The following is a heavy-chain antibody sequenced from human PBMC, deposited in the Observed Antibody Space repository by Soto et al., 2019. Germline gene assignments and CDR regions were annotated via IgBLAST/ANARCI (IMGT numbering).Heavy chain of an antibody. D-gene: IGHD2-2*01. Sequence: QVQLVQSGAEVKKPWSSVKVSCKASGGTFSSYAISWVRQAPGQGLEWMGGIIPIFGTANYAQKFQGRVKITADKSTSTAYMELSSLRSEDTAVYYCARDIVVVPAYYYGMDVWGQGTTVTVSS. V-gene: IGHV1-69*06. CDR3: ARDIVVVPAYYYGMDV. CDR2: IIPIFGTA. J-gene: IGHJ6*02. CDR1: GGTFSSYA.